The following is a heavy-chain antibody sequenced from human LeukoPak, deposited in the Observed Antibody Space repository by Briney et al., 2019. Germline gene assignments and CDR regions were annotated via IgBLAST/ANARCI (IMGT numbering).Heavy chain of an antibody. CDR3: ARGDYDAFDI. V-gene: IGHV3-74*01. J-gene: IGHJ3*02. CDR2: INSDGSTT. D-gene: IGHD4-17*01. Sequence: GGSLRLSCAGSGFTFSSYWMHWVRQAPGKGLVWASRINSDGSTTTYADSVKGRFTISRDNAKNTLYLQMHSLRAEDTAVYYCARGDYDAFDIWGPGTMVAVSS. CDR1: GFTFSSYW.